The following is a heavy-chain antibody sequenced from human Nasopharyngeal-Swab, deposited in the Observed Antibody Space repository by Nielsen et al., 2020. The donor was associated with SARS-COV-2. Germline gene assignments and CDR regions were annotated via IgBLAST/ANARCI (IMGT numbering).Heavy chain of an antibody. D-gene: IGHD2-8*01. Sequence: WVRQAPGQGLEWMGRIIPILGIANYAQKFQGRVTITADKSTSTAYMELSSLRSEDTAVYYCASLIGYCTNGVSSSGWGQGTLVTVSS. CDR3: ASLIGYCTNGVSSSG. J-gene: IGHJ4*02. CDR2: IIPILGIA. V-gene: IGHV1-69*02.